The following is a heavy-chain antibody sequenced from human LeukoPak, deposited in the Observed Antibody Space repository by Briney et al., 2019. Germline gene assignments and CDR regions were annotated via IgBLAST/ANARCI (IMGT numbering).Heavy chain of an antibody. CDR2: ISYDGSNK. CDR3: ANGYCSGGSCYSLDY. V-gene: IGHV3-30*18. J-gene: IGHJ4*02. Sequence: PGGSLRLSCAASGFTFSSYGMHWVRQAPGKGLEWVAVISYDGSNKYYADSVKGRFTISRDNSKNTLYLQMNSLRAEDTAVYYCANGYCSGGSCYSLDYWGQGTLVTVSS. D-gene: IGHD2-15*01. CDR1: GFTFSSYG.